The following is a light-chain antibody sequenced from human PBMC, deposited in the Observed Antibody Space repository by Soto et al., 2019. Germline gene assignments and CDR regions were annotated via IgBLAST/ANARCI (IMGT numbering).Light chain of an antibody. V-gene: IGKV3-20*01. CDR2: DVS. CDR3: QHYGSFLWT. Sequence: EIVLTQSPGTLSLSPGERATLSCRASQSVSSSYLAWYQQKPGQAPRLLIYDVSSRATGIPDRFSGSGSGTDLTLTISRLEPEDFAVYYCQHYGSFLWTFGQGTKLEIK. CDR1: QSVSSSY. J-gene: IGKJ2*02.